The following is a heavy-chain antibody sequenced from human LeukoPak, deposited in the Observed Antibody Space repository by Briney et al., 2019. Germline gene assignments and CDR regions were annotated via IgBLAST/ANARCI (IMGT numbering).Heavy chain of an antibody. D-gene: IGHD5-18*01. CDR3: ARVALPGHSYGYVGAFDI. V-gene: IGHV1-18*01. CDR1: GYTFTSYG. J-gene: IGHJ3*02. Sequence: ASVKVSCKASGYTFTSYGISWVRQAPGQGLEWMGWISAYNGNTNYAQKLQGRVTMTTDKSTSTAYMELSSLRSEDTAVYYCARVALPGHSYGYVGAFDIWGQGTMVTVSS. CDR2: ISAYNGNT.